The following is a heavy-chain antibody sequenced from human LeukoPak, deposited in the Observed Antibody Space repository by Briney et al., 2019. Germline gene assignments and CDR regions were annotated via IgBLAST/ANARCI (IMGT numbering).Heavy chain of an antibody. CDR1: GYSISSRSY. V-gene: IGHV4-38-2*02. CDR3: ARGLLTAIQLWSTYDY. Sequence: PSETLSLTCTVCGYSISSRSYWGWIRQPPGKGLEWIGSIYHSGSTYYNPSLKSRVTISVDTSKNQFSLKLSSVTAADTAVYYCARGLLTAIQLWSTYDYWGQGTLVTVST. CDR2: IYHSGST. D-gene: IGHD5-18*01. J-gene: IGHJ4*02.